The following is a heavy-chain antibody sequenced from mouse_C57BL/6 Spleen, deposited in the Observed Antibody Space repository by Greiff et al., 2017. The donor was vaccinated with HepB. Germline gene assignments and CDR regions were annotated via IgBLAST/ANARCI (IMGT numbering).Heavy chain of an antibody. J-gene: IGHJ3*01. CDR2: IDPENGDT. CDR1: GFNIKDDY. CDR3: PLFYSNYEGTWFDC. D-gene: IGHD2-5*01. V-gene: IGHV14-4*01. Sequence: VQLQQSGAELVRPGASVKLSCTASGFNIKDDYMHWVKQRPEQGLEWIGWIDPENGDTEYASKFQGKATITADTSSKTAYLQLSSLTSEDTAVYYCPLFYSNYEGTWFDCWGQGTVVTVSA.